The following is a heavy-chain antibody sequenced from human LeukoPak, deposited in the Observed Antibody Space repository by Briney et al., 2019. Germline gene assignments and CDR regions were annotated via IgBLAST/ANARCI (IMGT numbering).Heavy chain of an antibody. Sequence: PGGSLRLSCAASGFTFDDYGMSWVRQAPGKGLEWVSAISGSGGSTYYADSVKGRFTISRDNSKNTLYLQMNSLRAEDTAVYYCAKTYRGFLTDDYFDYWGQGTLVTVSS. CDR3: AKTYRGFLTDDYFDY. CDR1: GFTFDDYG. V-gene: IGHV3-23*01. D-gene: IGHD5-12*01. J-gene: IGHJ4*02. CDR2: ISGSGGST.